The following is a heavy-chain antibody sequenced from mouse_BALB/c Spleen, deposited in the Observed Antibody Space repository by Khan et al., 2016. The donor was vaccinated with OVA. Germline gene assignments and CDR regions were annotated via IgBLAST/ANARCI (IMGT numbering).Heavy chain of an antibody. D-gene: IGHD4-1*01. J-gene: IGHJ3*01. CDR2: ISSAGDYT. CDR3: ASHLTGSFAY. V-gene: IGHV5-6*01. Sequence: EVELVESGGDLVKPGGSLKLSCAASGFTFSSYGMSWVRRTPDKRLEWVATISSAGDYTYYPDNVKGRFTISRDNAKNTRYLQMGSLKSADTAMFYCASHLTGSFAYWGQGTLVTVSA. CDR1: GFTFSSYG.